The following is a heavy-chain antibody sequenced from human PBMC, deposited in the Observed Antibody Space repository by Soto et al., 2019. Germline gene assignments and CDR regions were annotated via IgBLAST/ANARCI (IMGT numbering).Heavy chain of an antibody. CDR1: GFTFSGSA. D-gene: IGHD1-20*01. J-gene: IGHJ6*02. V-gene: IGHV3-73*01. Sequence: GGSLRLSCAASGFTFSGSAMHWVRQASGKGLEWVGRIRSKANSYATAYAASVKGRFTISRDDSKNTAFLQMNNLKTEDTAVYYCTRFSITGTTGYYYYYGMDVWGQGT. CDR3: TRFSITGTTGYYYYYGMDV. CDR2: IRSKANSYAT.